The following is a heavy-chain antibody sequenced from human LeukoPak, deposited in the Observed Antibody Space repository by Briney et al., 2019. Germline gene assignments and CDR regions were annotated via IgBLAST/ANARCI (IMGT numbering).Heavy chain of an antibody. J-gene: IGHJ4*02. CDR2: IRYDGSNE. Sequence: GGFLRLSCVASGFTFSSYGMHWVRQAPGKGLEWVAFIRYDGSNEYVDSVKGRFTISRDNSKNTLYLQMNSLKPEDTAVYYCANLARPLDYWGQGALVTVSS. D-gene: IGHD6-6*01. CDR1: GFTFSSYG. CDR3: ANLARPLDY. V-gene: IGHV3-30*02.